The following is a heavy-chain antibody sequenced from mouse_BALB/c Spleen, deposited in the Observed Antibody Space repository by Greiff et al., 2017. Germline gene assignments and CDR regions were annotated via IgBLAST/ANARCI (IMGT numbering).Heavy chain of an antibody. D-gene: IGHD2-1*01. J-gene: IGHJ2*01. CDR1: GYSFTGYF. V-gene: IGHV1-20*02. CDR3: ARCEYGNLGHDY. Sequence: EVQLQQSGPELVKPGASVKISCKASGYSFTGYFMNWVMQSHGKSLEWIGRINPYNGDTFYNQKFKGKATLTVDKSSSTAHMELRSLASEDSAVYYCARCEYGNLGHDYWGQGTTLTVSS. CDR2: INPYNGDT.